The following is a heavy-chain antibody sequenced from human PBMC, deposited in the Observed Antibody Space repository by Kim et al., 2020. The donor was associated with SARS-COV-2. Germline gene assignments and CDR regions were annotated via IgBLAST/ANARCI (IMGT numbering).Heavy chain of an antibody. CDR3: ARDGTTSGSPIDFDY. J-gene: IGHJ4*02. CDR2: INPNSGGT. D-gene: IGHD6-19*01. V-gene: IGHV1-2*04. Sequence: ASVKVSCKASGYTFTGYYMHWVRQAPGQGLEWMGWINPNSGGTNYAQKFQGWVTMTRDTSISTAYMELSRLRSDDTAVYYCARDGTTSGSPIDFDYWGQGTLVTVSS. CDR1: GYTFTGYY.